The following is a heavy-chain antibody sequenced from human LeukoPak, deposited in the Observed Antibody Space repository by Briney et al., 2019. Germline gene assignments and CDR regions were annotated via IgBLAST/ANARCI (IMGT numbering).Heavy chain of an antibody. CDR3: ARGGGLRWDSSSCYVPRGYMDV. CDR2: ISSSGSTI. V-gene: IGHV3-11*01. CDR1: GFTFSDYY. D-gene: IGHD6-13*01. J-gene: IGHJ6*03. Sequence: GGSLRLSCAASGFTFSDYYMSWIRQAPGKGLEWVSYISSSGSTIYYADSVKGRFTISRDNAKNSLYLQMNSLRAEDTAVYYCARGGGLRWDSSSCYVPRGYMDVWGKGTTVTVSS.